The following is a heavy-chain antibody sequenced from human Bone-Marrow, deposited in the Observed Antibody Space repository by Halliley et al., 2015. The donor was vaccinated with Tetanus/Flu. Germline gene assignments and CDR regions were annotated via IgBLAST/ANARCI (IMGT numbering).Heavy chain of an antibody. CDR3: ASAYYDWMLFFY. Sequence: LEGVSSISSGGDYTFYADSVKGRFRISRDNTNNSVSLQMDSLRAEDTAIYYCASAYYDWMLFFYWGQGTAVTVSS. CDR2: ISSGGDYT. J-gene: IGHJ6*02. V-gene: IGHV3-21*01. D-gene: IGHD3-9*01.